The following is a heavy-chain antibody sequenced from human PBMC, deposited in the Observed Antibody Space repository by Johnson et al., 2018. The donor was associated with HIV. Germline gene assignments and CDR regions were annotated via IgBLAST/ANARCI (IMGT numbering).Heavy chain of an antibody. D-gene: IGHD4/OR15-4a*01. J-gene: IGHJ3*01. Sequence: VQLVESGGGVVRPGESLGLSCAASEFTFGDYDMAWVRVAPGKGLEWVSAISGSGGSTYYGDSAKGRFIVSKDNSKNTLYLQMSSRRAEDTAVYYCARGGASEVFELWGQGTMVTVSS. CDR3: ARGGASEVFEL. CDR2: ISGSGGST. V-gene: IGHV3-23*04. CDR1: EFTFGDYD.